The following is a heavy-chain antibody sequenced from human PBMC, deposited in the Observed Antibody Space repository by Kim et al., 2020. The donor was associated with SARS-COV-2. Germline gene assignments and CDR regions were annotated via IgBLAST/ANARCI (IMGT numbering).Heavy chain of an antibody. CDR2: IWYDGSNK. Sequence: GGSLRLSCAASGFTFSSYGMHWVRQAPGKGLEWVAVIWYDGSNKYYADSVKGRFTISRDNSKNTLYLQMNSLRAEDTAVYYCARGSWGYDSSGYDDAFDIWGQGTMVTVSS. CDR1: GFTFSSYG. CDR3: ARGSWGYDSSGYDDAFDI. V-gene: IGHV3-33*01. J-gene: IGHJ3*02. D-gene: IGHD3-22*01.